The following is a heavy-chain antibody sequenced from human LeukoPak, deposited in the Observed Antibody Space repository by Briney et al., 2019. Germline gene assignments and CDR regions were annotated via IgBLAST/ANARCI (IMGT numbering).Heavy chain of an antibody. Sequence: SETLSLTCTVSGVSISSSNSYWGWIRQPPGKGLEWIGSIYYSGNTNYNPSLKSRVTISVDTSKNQFSLELSSVTAADTAVYYCARGRLVPENWGQGTLVTVSS. CDR1: GVSISSSNSY. V-gene: IGHV4-39*07. CDR3: ARGRLVPEN. CDR2: IYYSGNT. D-gene: IGHD2-2*01. J-gene: IGHJ4*02.